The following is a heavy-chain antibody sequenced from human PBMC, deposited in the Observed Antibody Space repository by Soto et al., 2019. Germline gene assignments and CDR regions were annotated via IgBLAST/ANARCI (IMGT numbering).Heavy chain of an antibody. CDR3: ATAPIVSTVAL. V-gene: IGHV1-24*01. CDR1: GYTFTSYG. J-gene: IGHJ4*02. Sequence: ASLKVSCNTSGYTFTSYGISCVRQAPGKGLEWMGGFDPEDGETIYAQKFQGRVTMTEDTSTETAYMELSSLRSEDTAVYYCATAPIVSTVALWGQGTLVTVSS. D-gene: IGHD2-2*01. CDR2: FDPEDGET.